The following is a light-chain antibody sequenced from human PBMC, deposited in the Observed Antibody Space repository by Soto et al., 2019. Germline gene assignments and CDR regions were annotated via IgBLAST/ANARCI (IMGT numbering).Light chain of an antibody. CDR3: QEYTTYSRT. CDR1: QSISSW. V-gene: IGKV1-5*01. Sequence: DIQMTQSPSTLSASVGDRVTITCRASQSISSWLAWYQQKPGKAPKVLIYDASTLESGVPSRFSGGGSGTEFTLTITCLQPDDFATYYCQEYTTYSRTFGQGTNVEVK. J-gene: IGKJ1*01. CDR2: DAS.